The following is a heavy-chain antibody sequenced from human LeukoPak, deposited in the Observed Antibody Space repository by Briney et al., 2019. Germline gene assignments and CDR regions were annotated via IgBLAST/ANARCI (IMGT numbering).Heavy chain of an antibody. D-gene: IGHD4-17*01. V-gene: IGHV3-48*01. J-gene: IGHJ4*02. CDR1: GFTFSSYS. CDR3: ARDAPSHEYGSKDY. CDR2: ISSSSSTI. Sequence: GGSLRLSCAGSGFTFSSYSMNWVRQAPGRGLEWISTISSSSSTIYYADSVKGRFTISRDNAKNSLYLQMNSLRAEDTAVYYCARDAPSHEYGSKDYWGQGTLVTVSS.